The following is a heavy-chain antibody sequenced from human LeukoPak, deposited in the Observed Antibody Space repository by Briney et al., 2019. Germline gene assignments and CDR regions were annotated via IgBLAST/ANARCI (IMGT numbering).Heavy chain of an antibody. CDR1: GGTFSSYA. CDR2: IIPIFGTA. J-gene: IGHJ4*02. V-gene: IGHV1-69*13. CDR3: ARESSAIARSFDY. D-gene: IGHD1-26*01. Sequence: SVKVSCKASGGTFSSYAISWVRQAPGQGLEWMGGIIPIFGTANYAQKFQGRVTITADESTSTAYMELSSLRSEDTAVYYCARESSAIARSFDYWGQGTLVTVSS.